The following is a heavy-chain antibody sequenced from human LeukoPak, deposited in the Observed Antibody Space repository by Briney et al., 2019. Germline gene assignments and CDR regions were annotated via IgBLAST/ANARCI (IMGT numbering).Heavy chain of an antibody. Sequence: GGSLRLSCAASGFTFSSYGMHWVRQAPGKGLEWVAVISYDGSNKYYADSVKGRFTISRDNSKNTLYLQMNSLRAEDTAVYYCAKRVSSYYYYMDVWGKGTTVTVSS. D-gene: IGHD5/OR15-5a*01. CDR2: ISYDGSNK. J-gene: IGHJ6*03. CDR3: AKRVSSYYYYMDV. V-gene: IGHV3-30*18. CDR1: GFTFSSYG.